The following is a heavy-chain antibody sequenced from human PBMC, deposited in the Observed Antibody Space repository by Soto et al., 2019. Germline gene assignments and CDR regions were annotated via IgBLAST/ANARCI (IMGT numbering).Heavy chain of an antibody. CDR3: TTSISGLVTGH. V-gene: IGHV3-15*07. D-gene: IGHD3-3*01. CDR2: IRSNADGGTA. CDR1: GFTFSNAW. Sequence: EVQLVESGGGLVKPGGSLRLSCEASGFTFSNAWMNWVRQAPGKGLEWVGRIRSNADGGTADYAAPVKGRFTFSRDDSQNTLFQEMNSLKTEDTAVYFCTTSISGLVTGHWGQGTLVTVSS. J-gene: IGHJ4*02.